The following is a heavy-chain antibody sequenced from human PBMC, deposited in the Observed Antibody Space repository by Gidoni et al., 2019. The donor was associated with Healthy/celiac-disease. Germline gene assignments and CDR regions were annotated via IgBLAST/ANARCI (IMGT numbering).Heavy chain of an antibody. D-gene: IGHD3-22*01. V-gene: IGHV1-8*01. CDR2: MNPNSGNT. J-gene: IGHJ6*02. CDR1: GYTFTSSD. Sequence: QVQLVQSGPEVKKPGASVKVSCMASGYTFTSSDINWVRQATGQGLEWMGWMNPNSGNTGYAQKFQGRVTMTRNTSRSTAYMELSSLRSEDTAVYYCARDMIVVSVTDYGMDVWGQGTTVTVSS. CDR3: ARDMIVVSVTDYGMDV.